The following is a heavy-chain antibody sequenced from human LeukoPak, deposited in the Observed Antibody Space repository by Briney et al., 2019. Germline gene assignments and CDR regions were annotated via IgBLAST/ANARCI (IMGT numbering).Heavy chain of an antibody. CDR1: GFTFSSYG. CDR3: TRDGFGYGLPFDY. J-gene: IGHJ4*02. CDR2: ISYDGSNK. D-gene: IGHD5-18*01. Sequence: PGGSLRLSCAASGFTFSSYGMHWVRQAPGKGLEWVAVISYDGSNKYYADSVKGRFTISRDNSKNTLYLQMNSLRAEDTAVYYCTRDGFGYGLPFDYWGQGTLVTVSS. V-gene: IGHV3-30*03.